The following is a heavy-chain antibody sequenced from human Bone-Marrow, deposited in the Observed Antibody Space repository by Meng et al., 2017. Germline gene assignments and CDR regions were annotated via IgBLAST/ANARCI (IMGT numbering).Heavy chain of an antibody. Sequence: VQLQESVPGLVQPSGTLSLTRGVSGASVSSGYWGTWVRQPPGKGLEWIGEFHHSGTTNYNPSLRSRVTISVDTSKNQFSLRLTSVTAADTAVYYCAASPGWWRIDSWGQGTLVTVSS. V-gene: IGHV4-4*02. D-gene: IGHD6-19*01. CDR1: GASVSSGYW. CDR3: AASPGWWRIDS. J-gene: IGHJ4*02. CDR2: FHHSGTT.